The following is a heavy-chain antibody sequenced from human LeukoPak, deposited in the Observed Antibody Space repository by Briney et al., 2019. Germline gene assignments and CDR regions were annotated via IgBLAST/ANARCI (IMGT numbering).Heavy chain of an antibody. CDR2: ISSSSSTI. CDR1: GFTFSSYS. J-gene: IGHJ4*02. CDR3: ARQLLGFGVVIPTGY. V-gene: IGHV3-48*01. Sequence: GGSLRLSCAASGFTFSSYSMNWVRQAPGKRLEWVSYISSSSSTIYYADSVKGRFTISRDNAKNSLYLQMNSLRAEDTAVYYCARQLLGFGVVIPTGYWGQGTLVTVSS. D-gene: IGHD3-3*01.